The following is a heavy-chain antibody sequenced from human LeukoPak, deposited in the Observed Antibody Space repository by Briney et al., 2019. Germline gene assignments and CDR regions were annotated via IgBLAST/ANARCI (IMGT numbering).Heavy chain of an antibody. Sequence: PGGSLRLSCAASGSTFSSYSMNWVRQAPGKGLEWVSSISSSSSYIYYADSVKGRFTISRDNAKNSLYLQMNSLRAEDTAVYYCARGSGSYSFNLLGFDPWGQGTLVTVSS. J-gene: IGHJ5*02. CDR2: ISSSSSYI. D-gene: IGHD1-26*01. CDR3: ARGSGSYSFNLLGFDP. V-gene: IGHV3-21*01. CDR1: GSTFSSYS.